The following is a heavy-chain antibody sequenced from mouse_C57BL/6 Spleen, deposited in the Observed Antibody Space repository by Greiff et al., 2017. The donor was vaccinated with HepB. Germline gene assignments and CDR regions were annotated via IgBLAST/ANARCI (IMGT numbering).Heavy chain of an antibody. Sequence: EVKLVESGGGLVQPGGSLSLSCAASGFTFTDYYMSWVRQPPGKALEWLGFIRNKANGYTTEYSASVKGRFTISRDNSQSILYLQMNALRAEDSATYYYARYGGYAPYAMDYWGKGTSVTVSS. J-gene: IGHJ4*01. CDR1: GFTFTDYY. CDR2: IRNKANGYTT. D-gene: IGHD2-2*01. CDR3: ARYGGYAPYAMDY. V-gene: IGHV7-3*01.